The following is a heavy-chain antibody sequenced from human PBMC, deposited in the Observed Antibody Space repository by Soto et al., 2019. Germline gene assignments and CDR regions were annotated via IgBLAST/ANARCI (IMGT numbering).Heavy chain of an antibody. D-gene: IGHD2-2*01. CDR2: ISSSSSYT. CDR3: ARERSGYCSSTSCYHYAFDI. Sequence: GGSLRLSCAASGFTFSDYYMSWIRQAPGKGLEWVSYISSSSSYTNYADSVKGRFTTSRDNAKNSLYLQMNSLRAEDTAVYYCARERSGYCSSTSCYHYAFDIWGQGTMVTVSS. CDR1: GFTFSDYY. V-gene: IGHV3-11*06. J-gene: IGHJ3*02.